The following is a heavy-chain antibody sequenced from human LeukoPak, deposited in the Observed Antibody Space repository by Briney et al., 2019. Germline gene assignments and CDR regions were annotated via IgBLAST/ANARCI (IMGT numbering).Heavy chain of an antibody. V-gene: IGHV5-51*01. Sequence: GESLKISCKGSGYSFTSYWIGWVRQMPGKGLGWMGIIYPGDSGTRYSPSFQGQVTISADKSISTAYLQWSSLKASDTAMYYCARHISPTYCGGDCYSNWFDPWGQGTLVTVSS. J-gene: IGHJ5*02. CDR1: GYSFTSYW. D-gene: IGHD2-21*02. CDR3: ARHISPTYCGGDCYSNWFDP. CDR2: IYPGDSGT.